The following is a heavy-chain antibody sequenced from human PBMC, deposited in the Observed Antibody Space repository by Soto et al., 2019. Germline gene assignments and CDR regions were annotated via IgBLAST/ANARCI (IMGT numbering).Heavy chain of an antibody. CDR1: GGSIRSGGYTYS. V-gene: IGHV4-30-2*01. Sequence: SETLSLTCAVSGGSIRSGGYTYSWSWIRQPPGQGLEWIGHIDRSGSTYYNPSLKSRVTITVDRSNDHFSLNLNSVTAADTAVYYCARVFLGDSPAYYFDYWGRGTLVTVSS. D-gene: IGHD2-21*01. J-gene: IGHJ4*02. CDR2: IDRSGST. CDR3: ARVFLGDSPAYYFDY.